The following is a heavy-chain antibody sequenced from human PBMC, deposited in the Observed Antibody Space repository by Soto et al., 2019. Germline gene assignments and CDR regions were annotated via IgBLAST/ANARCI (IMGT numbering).Heavy chain of an antibody. CDR2: VSAYNGNT. J-gene: IGHJ6*03. V-gene: IGHV1-18*01. Sequence: ASGKVSCKASGYTFTNYGITWVRQAPGQGLEWMGWVSAYNGNTNYAQKLQGRVTMTTDTSTSTAYMELRSLTSDDTAVYYCARGLDYMDVWGTGTTVTVSS. CDR3: ARGLDYMDV. CDR1: GYTFTNYG. D-gene: IGHD1-1*01.